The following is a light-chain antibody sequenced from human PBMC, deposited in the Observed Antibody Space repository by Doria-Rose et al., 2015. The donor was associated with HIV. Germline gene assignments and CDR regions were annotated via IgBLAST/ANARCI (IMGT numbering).Light chain of an antibody. CDR2: DGS. J-gene: IGKJ1*01. V-gene: IGKV3-20*01. CDR3: HQYGTSWT. Sequence: TQSPGTLSLSPGARAILSCRASQCFSSCYFAWYQRQPGQAPSLLLYDGSTRATGITDRLSASGSGTDFTLTINRLEPEDFALYYCHQYGTSWTFGQGTKVEI. CDR1: QCFSSCY.